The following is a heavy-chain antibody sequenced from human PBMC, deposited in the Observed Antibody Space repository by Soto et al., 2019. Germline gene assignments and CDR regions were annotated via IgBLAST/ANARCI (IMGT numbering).Heavy chain of an antibody. CDR1: GGSFSGYY. CDR3: ARGLGFGGVRPNYHPYHLAV. D-gene: IGHD3-16*01. J-gene: IGHJ6*03. CDR2: INHSGST. Sequence: SETLSLTCAVYGGSFSGYYWSWIRQPPGKGLEWIGEINHSGSTNYNPSLKSRVTISVDTSKNQFSLKLSSVTAADTAVYYCARGLGFGGVRPNYHPYHLAVWAKGTTVPVSS. V-gene: IGHV4-34*01.